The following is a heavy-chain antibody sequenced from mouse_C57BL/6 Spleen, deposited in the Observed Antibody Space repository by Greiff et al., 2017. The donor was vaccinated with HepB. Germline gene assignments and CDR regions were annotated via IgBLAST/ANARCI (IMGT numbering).Heavy chain of an antibody. CDR2: ISYDGSN. CDR3: ARERITTGFDY. V-gene: IGHV3-6*01. Sequence: EVQRVESGPGLVKPSQSLSLTCSVTGYSITSGYYWNWIRQFPGNKLEWMGYISYDGSNNSNPSLKNRISITRDTSKNQFFLKLNSVTTEDTATYYCARERITTGFDYWGQGTTLTVSS. J-gene: IGHJ2*01. CDR1: GYSITSGYY. D-gene: IGHD2-4*01.